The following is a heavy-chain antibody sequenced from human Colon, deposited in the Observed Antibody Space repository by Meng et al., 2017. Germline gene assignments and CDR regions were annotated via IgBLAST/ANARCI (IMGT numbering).Heavy chain of an antibody. CDR3: AVETPYGSGGSCSVTLAAFDI. J-gene: IGHJ3*02. Sequence: GESLKISCAASGFTFSTYGMHWVRQAPGKGLEWVAVIWADGINKYYADSVKGRFTISRDNSKDRLFLEMNSLRAEDTALYYWAVETPYGSGGSCSVTLAAFDIWARGPL. CDR2: IWADGINK. CDR1: GFTFSTYG. V-gene: IGHV3-33*01. D-gene: IGHD4-23*01.